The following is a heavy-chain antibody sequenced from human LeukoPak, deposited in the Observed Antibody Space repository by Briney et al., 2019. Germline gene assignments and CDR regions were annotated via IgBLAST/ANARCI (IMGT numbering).Heavy chain of an antibody. CDR1: GYTFTSYY. Sequence: ASVKVSCKASGYTFTSYYMHWVRQAPGQGLEWMGIINPSGGSTNYAQKFQGRVTMTRDMSTSTVYMELSSLRSEDTAVYFYARGLSSTSSFYYNYYYMDVWGKGTTVTVSS. CDR3: ARGLSSTSSFYYNYYYMDV. V-gene: IGHV1-46*01. J-gene: IGHJ6*03. CDR2: INPSGGST. D-gene: IGHD2-2*01.